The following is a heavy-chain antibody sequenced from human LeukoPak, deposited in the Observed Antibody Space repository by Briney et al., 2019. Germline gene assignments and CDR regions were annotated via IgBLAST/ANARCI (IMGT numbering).Heavy chain of an antibody. J-gene: IGHJ6*03. CDR3: ARKFGITMVRGPIYYYYYMDV. CDR1: GGSFSGYY. Sequence: PSETLSLTCAVYGGSFSGYYWSWIRQPPGKGLEWIGEINHSGSTNYNPSLKSRVTISVDTSKNQFSLKLSSVTAADTAVYYCARKFGITMVRGPIYYYYYMDVWGKGTTVTVSS. CDR2: INHSGST. D-gene: IGHD3-10*01. V-gene: IGHV4-34*01.